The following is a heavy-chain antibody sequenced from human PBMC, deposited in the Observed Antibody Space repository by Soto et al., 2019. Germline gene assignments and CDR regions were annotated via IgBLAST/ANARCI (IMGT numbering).Heavy chain of an antibody. V-gene: IGHV3-66*01. CDR1: GFTVSTDW. J-gene: IGHJ6*02. CDR3: VRDNYYYGMDV. CDR2: IRGGGNT. Sequence: EVQLVESGGGLVQPGGSLRLSCAASGFTVSTDWMYWVRQAPGKGLEWVSVIRGGGNTFYADSVEGRFTISRDNSKNTVYLQMNSLRAEDTAVYYCVRDNYYYGMDVWGQGTRVSVSS.